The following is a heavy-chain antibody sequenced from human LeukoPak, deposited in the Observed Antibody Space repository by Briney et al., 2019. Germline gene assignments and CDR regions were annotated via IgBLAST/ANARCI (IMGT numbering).Heavy chain of an antibody. Sequence: GGSLRLSCAASGFTFSSYAMHWVRQAPGKGLEWVAVISYDGSNKYYADSVKGRFTISRDNSKNTLYLQMNSLRAEDTAVYYCARDIITVADYWGQGTLVTVSS. D-gene: IGHD3-10*01. CDR3: ARDIITVADY. CDR2: ISYDGSNK. J-gene: IGHJ4*02. V-gene: IGHV3-30*04. CDR1: GFTFSSYA.